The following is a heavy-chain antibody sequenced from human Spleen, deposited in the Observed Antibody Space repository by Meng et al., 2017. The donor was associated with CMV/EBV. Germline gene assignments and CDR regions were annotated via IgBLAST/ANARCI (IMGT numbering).Heavy chain of an antibody. V-gene: IGHV3-49*04. CDR2: IRSKAYGGTT. D-gene: IGHD2-15*01. Sequence: GGSLRLSCTASGFTSGDYAMSWVRQAPGKGLEWVGFIRSKAYGGTTEYAASVKGRFTISRDDSKSIAYLQMNSLKTEDTAVYYCTRRYCSGGSCYSGGFDYWGQGTLVTVSS. CDR3: TRRYCSGGSCYSGGFDY. J-gene: IGHJ4*02. CDR1: GFTSGDYA.